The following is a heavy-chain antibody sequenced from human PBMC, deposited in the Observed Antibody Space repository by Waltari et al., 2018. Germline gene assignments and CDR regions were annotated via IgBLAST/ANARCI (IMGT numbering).Heavy chain of an antibody. V-gene: IGHV3-11*04. D-gene: IGHD3-9*01. CDR2: IRSVEGRI. CDR3: ARAPLYDSLTFDY. J-gene: IGHJ4*02. Sequence: QVQLVESGGALVKPGGSLRLSCAASGFPFSDYYMTWIRQAPGKGLEGLSEIRSVEGRIYYADSVKGRCTISRDNGKNSRYLQMNSLRAEDTGVYYCARAPLYDSLTFDYWGQGTLVSVSS. CDR1: GFPFSDYY.